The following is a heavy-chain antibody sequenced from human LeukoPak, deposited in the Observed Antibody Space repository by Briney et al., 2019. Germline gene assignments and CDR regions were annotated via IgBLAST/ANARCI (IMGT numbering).Heavy chain of an antibody. CDR2: INPNSGGT. CDR1: GYTFTGYY. J-gene: IGHJ3*02. CDR3: ARGVAAAGTGDAFDI. D-gene: IGHD6-13*01. V-gene: IGHV1-2*02. Sequence: ASVNVSCKASGYTFTGYYMHWVRQAPGQGLEWMGWINPNSGGTNYAQKFQGRVTMTRDTSISTAYMELSRLRSDDTAVYYCARGVAAAGTGDAFDIWGQGTMVTVSS.